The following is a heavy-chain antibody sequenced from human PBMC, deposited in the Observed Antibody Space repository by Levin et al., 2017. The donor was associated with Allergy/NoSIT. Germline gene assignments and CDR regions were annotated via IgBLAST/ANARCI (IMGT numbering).Heavy chain of an antibody. Sequence: GGSLRLSCAASGFTFSSYGMHWVRQTPGKGLEWVAFISYDGSNEYYADSVKGRFTISRDNSKNTLSLQMNSLRAEDTAVYYCAKDLLMATIDPRYYYGMDVWGQGTTVTVSS. CDR1: GFTFSSYG. V-gene: IGHV3-30*18. J-gene: IGHJ6*02. D-gene: IGHD5-24*01. CDR2: ISYDGSNE. CDR3: AKDLLMATIDPRYYYGMDV.